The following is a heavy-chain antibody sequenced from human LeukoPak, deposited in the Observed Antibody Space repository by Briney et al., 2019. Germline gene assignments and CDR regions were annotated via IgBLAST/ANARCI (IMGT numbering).Heavy chain of an antibody. Sequence: ASVKVSCKASGYTFTSYGISWVRQAPGRGLEWMGWISAYNGNTNYAQKLQGRVTMTTDTSTSTAYMELRSLGSDDTAVYYCASERGSSGYYSSDAFDIWGQGTMVTVSS. V-gene: IGHV1-18*01. CDR3: ASERGSSGYYSSDAFDI. J-gene: IGHJ3*02. D-gene: IGHD3-22*01. CDR1: GYTFTSYG. CDR2: ISAYNGNT.